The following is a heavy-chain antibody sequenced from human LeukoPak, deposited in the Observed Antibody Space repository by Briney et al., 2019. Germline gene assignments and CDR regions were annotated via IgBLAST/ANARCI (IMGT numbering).Heavy chain of an antibody. CDR1: GYTLTELS. V-gene: IGHV1-24*01. CDR2: FDPEDGET. Sequence: ASVKVSCKVSGYTLTELSMHWVRQAPGKGLEWMGDFDPEDGETIYAQKFQGRVTMTEDTSTDTAYMELSSLRSEDTAVYYCATNRLTIFGVVAGFDPWGQGTLVTVSS. CDR3: ATNRLTIFGVVAGFDP. J-gene: IGHJ5*02. D-gene: IGHD3-3*01.